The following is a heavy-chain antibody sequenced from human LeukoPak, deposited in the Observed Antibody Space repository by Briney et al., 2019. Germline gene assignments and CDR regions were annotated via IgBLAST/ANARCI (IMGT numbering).Heavy chain of an antibody. D-gene: IGHD3-3*01. Sequence: PGGSLRLPCAASGFTFSSYEMNWVRQAPGKGLEWVANIKQDGSEKYYVDSVKGRFTISRDNAKNSLYLQMNSLRAEDTAVYYCARVLTIFGVVIFDYWGQGTLVTVSS. J-gene: IGHJ4*02. V-gene: IGHV3-7*01. CDR1: GFTFSSYE. CDR2: IKQDGSEK. CDR3: ARVLTIFGVVIFDY.